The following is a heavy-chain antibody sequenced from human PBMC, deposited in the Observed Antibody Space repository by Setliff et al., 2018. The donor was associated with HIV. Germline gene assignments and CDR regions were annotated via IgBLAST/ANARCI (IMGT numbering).Heavy chain of an antibody. D-gene: IGHD1-26*01. CDR1: GGSISTYY. V-gene: IGHV4-59*01. Sequence: KPSETLSLTCTVSGGSISTYYWSWIRQPPGKGLEWIGSIYFTGSSDNNPSLKSRVTLSVDTSKHQFSLKLSSVTAADTAVYYCARYRSKLDWFDPWGQGILVTVSS. J-gene: IGHJ5*02. CDR2: IYFTGSS. CDR3: ARYRSKLDWFDP.